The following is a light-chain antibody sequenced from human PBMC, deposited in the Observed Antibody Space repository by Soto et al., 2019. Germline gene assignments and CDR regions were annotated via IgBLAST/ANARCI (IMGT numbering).Light chain of an antibody. CDR1: SSDVGSYDL. J-gene: IGLJ2*01. CDR3: CSFTTTSPVV. CDR2: EGS. V-gene: IGLV2-23*01. Sequence: QAVVTQPASVSGSPGQSITISCTGISSDVGSYDLVSWYQQHPNKAPKLMIYEGSERPSGVSHRFSGSRSGDTASLTISGLQTEDEADYYCCSFTTTSPVVFGGGTKVTVL.